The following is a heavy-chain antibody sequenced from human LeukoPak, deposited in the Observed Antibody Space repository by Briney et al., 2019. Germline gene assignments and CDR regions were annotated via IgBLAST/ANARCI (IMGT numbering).Heavy chain of an antibody. V-gene: IGHV1-46*01. CDR1: GYTFTSYY. Sequence: ASVKVSCKASGYTFTSYYMHWVRQAPGQGLEWMGIIIPSGGSTSYAQKFQGRVTMTRDTSTSTVYMELSSLRSEDTAVYYCARPYYDFWSGTRNTETYYFDYWGQGTLVTVSS. D-gene: IGHD3-3*01. J-gene: IGHJ4*02. CDR2: IIPSGGST. CDR3: ARPYYDFWSGTRNTETYYFDY.